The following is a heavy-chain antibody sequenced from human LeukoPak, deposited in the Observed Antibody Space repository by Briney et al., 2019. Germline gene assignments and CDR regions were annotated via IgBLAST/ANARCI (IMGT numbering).Heavy chain of an antibody. CDR3: AKVGSGTYLSLWYFDY. V-gene: IGHV3-23*01. D-gene: IGHD1-26*01. CDR2: ITTGGPNT. J-gene: IGHJ4*02. CDR1: GFTFSSYT. Sequence: GGSLRLSCTASGFTFSSYTMSWVRQAPGKGLKWVSTITTGGPNTYYADSVKGRFTVSRDDSKNTLYLQMNSLRAEDTAVYSCAKVGSGTYLSLWYFDYWGQGTLVTVSS.